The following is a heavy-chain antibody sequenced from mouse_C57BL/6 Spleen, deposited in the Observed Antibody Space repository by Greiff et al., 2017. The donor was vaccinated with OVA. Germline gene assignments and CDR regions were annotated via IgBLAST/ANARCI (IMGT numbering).Heavy chain of an antibody. D-gene: IGHD2-4*01. CDR2: IYPSDSET. Sequence: QVQLKQPGAELVRPGSSVKLSCKASGYTFTSYWMDWVKQRPGQGLEWIGNIYPSDSETHYNQKFKDKATLTVDKSSSTAYMQLSSLTSEDSAVYYCARSSYDYGAWFAYWGQGTLVTVSA. CDR3: ARSSYDYGAWFAY. CDR1: GYTFTSYW. V-gene: IGHV1-61*01. J-gene: IGHJ3*01.